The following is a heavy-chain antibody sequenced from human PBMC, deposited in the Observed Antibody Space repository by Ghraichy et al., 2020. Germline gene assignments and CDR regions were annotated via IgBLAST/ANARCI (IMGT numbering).Heavy chain of an antibody. CDR2: IRSKAFGGTE. Sequence: GESLNISCTVSGISFGDYAVSWVRQAPGKGLEWVGFIRSKAFGGTEDYAASVKDRFTISRDDSRSIGYLQMNSLTIEDTARYYCTYTSGWYPFDYWGQGTLVPVAS. D-gene: IGHD6-19*01. CDR3: TYTSGWYPFDY. V-gene: IGHV3-49*04. J-gene: IGHJ4*02. CDR1: GISFGDYA.